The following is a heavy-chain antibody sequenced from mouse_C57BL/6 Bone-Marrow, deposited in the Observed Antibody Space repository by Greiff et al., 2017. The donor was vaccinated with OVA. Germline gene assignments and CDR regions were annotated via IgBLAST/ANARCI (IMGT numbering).Heavy chain of an antibody. CDR2: IRSKSNNYAT. V-gene: IGHV10-1*01. D-gene: IGHD1-1*01. J-gene: IGHJ4*01. CDR3: VRQSPSYYYGSEAMDY. CDR1: GFSFNTYA. Sequence: EVQLVESGGGLVQPKGSLKLSCAASGFSFNTYAMNWVRQAPGKGLEWVARIRSKSNNYATYYADSVKDRFTISRDDSESMLYLQMKNLKTEDTAMYYCVRQSPSYYYGSEAMDYWGQGTSVTVSS.